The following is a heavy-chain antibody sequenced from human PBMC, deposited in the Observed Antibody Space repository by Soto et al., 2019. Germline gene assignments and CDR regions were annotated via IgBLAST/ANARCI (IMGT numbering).Heavy chain of an antibody. CDR2: ISYDGINK. CDR3: AKSMYNWNAGFFDY. CDR1: GFTFSSYG. V-gene: IGHV3-30*18. D-gene: IGHD1-1*01. Sequence: QVQLVESGGGVVQPGRSLRLSCAASGFTFSSYGMHWVRQAPGKGLEWVAIISYDGINKYYANSVKGRFTISRDNSKNMLYLQMNSLRAEDTAVYYCAKSMYNWNAGFFDYWGQGTLVTVSS. J-gene: IGHJ4*02.